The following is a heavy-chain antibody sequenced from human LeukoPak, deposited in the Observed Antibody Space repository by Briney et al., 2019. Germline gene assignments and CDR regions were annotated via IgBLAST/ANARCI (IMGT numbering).Heavy chain of an antibody. D-gene: IGHD3-3*01. CDR1: GGSISSRSYY. V-gene: IGHV4-39*01. J-gene: IGHJ5*02. CDR2: VYCSGTT. CDR3: ARQYDFWSGYLAWFDP. Sequence: PSETLSLTCTASGGSISSRSYYWGWIRQPPGKGLEWIGSVYCSGTTYYNPSLKSRVTISVDTSKNQFSLKLSSVTAADTAVYYCARQYDFWSGYLAWFDPWGQGTLVTVSS.